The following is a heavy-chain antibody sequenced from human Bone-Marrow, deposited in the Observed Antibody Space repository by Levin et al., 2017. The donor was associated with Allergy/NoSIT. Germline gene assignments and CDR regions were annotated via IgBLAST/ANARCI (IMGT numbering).Heavy chain of an antibody. CDR3: ARALTVGPTAFDI. CDR1: GFTFSNHP. J-gene: IGHJ3*02. CDR2: VSYDGNTK. Sequence: GGSLRLSCAASGFTFSNHPMHWVRQSPGKGLEWVAVVSYDGNTKHYADSVKGRFTISRDNSKDMLYLQMNSLSVEDTAVYYCARALTVGPTAFDIWGQGTMVTVSS. V-gene: IGHV3-30*04. D-gene: IGHD4-23*01.